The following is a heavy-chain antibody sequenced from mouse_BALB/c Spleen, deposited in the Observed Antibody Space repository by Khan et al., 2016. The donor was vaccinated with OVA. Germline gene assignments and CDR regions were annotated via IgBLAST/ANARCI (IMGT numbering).Heavy chain of an antibody. CDR3: AKDPPYYAMDY. CDR1: GFSLTDYA. J-gene: IGHJ4*01. Sequence: QVQLKESGPGLVAPSQSLPITCTVSGFSLTDYAVSWIRQPPGKGLEWLGVIWGGGSKYYNSALKSRLSISKDNSKSQVFLKMNSLQTDDTAMYYCAKDPPYYAMDYWGQGTSVTVSS. CDR2: IWGGGSK. V-gene: IGHV2-6-5*01.